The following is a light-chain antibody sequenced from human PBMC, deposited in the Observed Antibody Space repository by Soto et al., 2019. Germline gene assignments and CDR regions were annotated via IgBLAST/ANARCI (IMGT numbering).Light chain of an antibody. CDR3: SSYTSSSTLVV. V-gene: IGLV2-14*01. J-gene: IGLJ2*01. CDR2: EVN. CDR1: SSDVGGYNY. Sequence: QSVLTQPASVSGSPGQSITISCTGTSSDVGGYNYVSWYQQHPGTAPKLMIYEVNNRPSGVSNRFSGSKSGNTASLTISGLQAEDEADYYCSSYTSSSTLVVFGGGTKLTVL.